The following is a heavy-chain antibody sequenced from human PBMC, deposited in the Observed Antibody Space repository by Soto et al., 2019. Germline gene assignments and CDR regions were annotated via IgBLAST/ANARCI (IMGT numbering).Heavy chain of an antibody. CDR3: ARDGDFDHYDSSGFYAPGD. D-gene: IGHD3-22*01. CDR2: ISGSGGST. Sequence: EVQLLESGGGLVQPGGSLRLSCAASGFTFSSYAMSWVRQAPGKGLEWVSAISGSGGSTYYADSVKGRFTISRDNSKNTLYLQMNSLRVEDTAVYYCARDGDFDHYDSSGFYAPGDWGQGTLVTVSS. CDR1: GFTFSSYA. V-gene: IGHV3-23*01. J-gene: IGHJ4*02.